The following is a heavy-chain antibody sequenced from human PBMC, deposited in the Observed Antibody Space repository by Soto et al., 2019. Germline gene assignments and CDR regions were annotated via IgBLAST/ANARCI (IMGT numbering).Heavy chain of an antibody. D-gene: IGHD3-16*01. J-gene: IGHJ5*02. Sequence: SVKVSCKISGHTLTEFSIHWVRQAPGKGLEWMGGFDPEGGEAIYAQKWHGRVTVTEDTVTDTAYMELSGLKSDDTAVYYCAREWGQINLGWFDPWGQGTMVTVSS. CDR2: FDPEGGEA. V-gene: IGHV1-24*01. CDR3: AREWGQINLGWFDP. CDR1: GHTLTEFS.